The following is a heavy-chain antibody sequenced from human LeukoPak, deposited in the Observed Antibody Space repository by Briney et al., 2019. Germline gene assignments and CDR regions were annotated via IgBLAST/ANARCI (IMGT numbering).Heavy chain of an antibody. CDR2: ISGSGGST. CDR3: AREGGGAAAGSFQH. J-gene: IGHJ1*01. CDR1: GFTFSSYA. D-gene: IGHD6-13*01. V-gene: IGHV3-23*01. Sequence: GGSLRLSCAASGFTFSSYAMSWVRQAPGKGLEWVSAISGSGGSTYYADSVKGRFTISRDNAKNSLYLQMNSLRAEDTAVYYCAREGGGAAAGSFQHWGQGTLVTVSS.